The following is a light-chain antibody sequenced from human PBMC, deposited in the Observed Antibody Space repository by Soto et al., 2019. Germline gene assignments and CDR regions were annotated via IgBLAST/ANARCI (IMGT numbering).Light chain of an antibody. CDR2: EVN. V-gene: IGLV2-23*02. Sequence: QSALTQPASVSGSLGQSITISCTGTSSDVGSYNRVSLYQQHPGKVPKLMIYEVNKRPSGVSNRFSGSKSGNTASLTISGLQAEDEADYYCCSFAGSRMWVLGGGTKVTVL. CDR1: SSDVGSYNR. CDR3: CSFAGSRMWV. J-gene: IGLJ3*02.